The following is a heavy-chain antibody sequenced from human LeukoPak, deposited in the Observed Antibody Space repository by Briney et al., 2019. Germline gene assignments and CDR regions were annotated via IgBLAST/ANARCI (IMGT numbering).Heavy chain of an antibody. J-gene: IGHJ4*02. D-gene: IGHD4-17*01. V-gene: IGHV3-66*01. CDR1: GFTFSSYA. CDR2: MYSGGNT. Sequence: SGGSLRLSCAASGFTFSSYAMSWVRQAPGKGLEWVSLMYSGGNTYYADSVKGRFTISRDNFKNMLYLQMNSLRAEDTAVYYCARGMSGDYGKIDYWGQGTLVTVSS. CDR3: ARGMSGDYGKIDY.